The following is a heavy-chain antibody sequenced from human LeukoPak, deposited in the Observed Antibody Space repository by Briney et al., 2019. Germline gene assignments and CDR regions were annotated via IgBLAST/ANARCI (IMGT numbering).Heavy chain of an antibody. CDR3: ARSYSSSHKKAFDI. V-gene: IGHV1-69*13. CDR1: GGTFSTYS. CDR2: VIPVFGAS. D-gene: IGHD6-13*01. Sequence: ASVKVSCKASGGTFSTYSTSWVRQAPGHGLEWMGGVIPVFGASVYAQKFQDRVTITADESTSTAYMELRSLRSDDTAVYYCARSYSSSHKKAFDIWGQGTMVTVSS. J-gene: IGHJ3*02.